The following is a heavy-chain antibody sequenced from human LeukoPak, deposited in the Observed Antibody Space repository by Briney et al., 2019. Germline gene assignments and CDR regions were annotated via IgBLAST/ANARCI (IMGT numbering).Heavy chain of an antibody. Sequence: SETLSLTCTVSGGSISSSSYYWGWIRQPPGKGLEWIGSIYYSGSTYYNPSLKSRVTISVDTSKNQFSLKLSSVTAADTAVYYCARNWDRGDFWSGYWSRYNYMDVWGKGTTVTVSS. CDR2: IYYSGST. J-gene: IGHJ6*03. V-gene: IGHV4-39*07. CDR1: GGSISSSSYY. CDR3: ARNWDRGDFWSGYWSRYNYMDV. D-gene: IGHD3-3*01.